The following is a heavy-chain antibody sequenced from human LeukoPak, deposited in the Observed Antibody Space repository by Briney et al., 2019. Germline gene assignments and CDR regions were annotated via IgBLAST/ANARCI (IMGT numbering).Heavy chain of an antibody. CDR3: VRYGRRANDQPVDV. V-gene: IGHV3-7*01. Sequence: PGGSLRLPCEVSGFTFSNYWMRWVRQAPGKGLEWVASIDEDGSETNYVDSVTGRFTVSRDHAKNSLFLQMNSLRAEDTAVYYCVRYGRRANDQPVDVWGQGTMVTVSS. CDR2: IDEDGSET. CDR1: GFTFSNYW. J-gene: IGHJ3*01. D-gene: IGHD1-1*01.